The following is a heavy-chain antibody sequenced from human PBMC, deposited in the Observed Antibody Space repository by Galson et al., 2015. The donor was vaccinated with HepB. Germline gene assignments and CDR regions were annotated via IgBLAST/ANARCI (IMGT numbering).Heavy chain of an antibody. V-gene: IGHV1-46*01. D-gene: IGHD3-22*01. Sequence: SVKVSCKASGYTFTSYYMHWVRQAPGQGLEWMGIINPSGGSTSYAQKFQGRVTMTRDASTSTVYMELSSLRSEDTAVYYCARDSDSSGRVRAFDIWGQGTMVTVSS. CDR3: ARDSDSSGRVRAFDI. CDR2: INPSGGST. CDR1: GYTFTSYY. J-gene: IGHJ3*02.